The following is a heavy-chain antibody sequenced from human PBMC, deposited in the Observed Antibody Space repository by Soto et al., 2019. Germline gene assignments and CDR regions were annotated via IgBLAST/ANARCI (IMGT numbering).Heavy chain of an antibody. CDR1: GFSLSTSGVD. Sequence: QITLKESGPTLVKPTQTLTLTCTFSGFSLSTSGVDVGWIRQPPGKALEWLALIYWDDDKRYSPFLKSRLTITKDPSKKQVVHTMTNMDPLDTATYYCAHRRPYSNSPEYFFDYWGQGTLVTVSS. CDR3: AHRRPYSNSPEYFFDY. J-gene: IGHJ4*02. V-gene: IGHV2-5*02. D-gene: IGHD6-6*01. CDR2: IYWDDDK.